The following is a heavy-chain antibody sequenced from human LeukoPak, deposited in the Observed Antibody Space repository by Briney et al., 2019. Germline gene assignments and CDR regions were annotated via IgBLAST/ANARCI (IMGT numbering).Heavy chain of an antibody. CDR3: VWGTGGYRYEY. V-gene: IGHV5-51*01. J-gene: IGHJ4*02. D-gene: IGHD5-18*01. CDR1: GYTFSNNW. CDR2: INPADSDT. Sequence: GESLKISCQGSGYTFSNNWIGWVRQMPGEGLEWMGIINPADSDTRYGPSLQGQVAISADKSINTAYLQWSSLKASDTAIYFCVWGTGGYRYEYWGQGTPVTVSS.